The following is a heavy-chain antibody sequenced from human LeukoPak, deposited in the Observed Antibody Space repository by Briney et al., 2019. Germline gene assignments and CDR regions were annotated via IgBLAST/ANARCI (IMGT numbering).Heavy chain of an antibody. Sequence: PSETLSLTCAVYGGSSSGYYWSWIRQPPGKGLEWIGEINHSGSTNYNPSLKSRVTISVDTSKNQFSLKLSSVTAADTAVYYCARGRYSSSWYRGWFDPWGQGTLVTVSS. CDR1: GGSSSGYY. CDR3: ARGRYSSSWYRGWFDP. CDR2: INHSGST. D-gene: IGHD6-13*01. J-gene: IGHJ5*02. V-gene: IGHV4-34*01.